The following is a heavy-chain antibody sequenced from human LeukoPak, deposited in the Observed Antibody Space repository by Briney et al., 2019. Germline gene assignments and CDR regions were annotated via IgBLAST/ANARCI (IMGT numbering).Heavy chain of an antibody. CDR3: AKGGSNDLYGDFDY. J-gene: IGHJ4*02. V-gene: IGHV3-23*01. Sequence: GGSLRLSCAGSGLTFSPYAMSWVRQAPGKGLEWVSAISGSGVSTYYADSVRGRFTISRDNSKNTLYLQMNSLRAEDTAVHYCAKGGSNDLYGDFDYWGQGTLVTVSS. CDR1: GLTFSPYA. D-gene: IGHD3-10*02. CDR2: ISGSGVST.